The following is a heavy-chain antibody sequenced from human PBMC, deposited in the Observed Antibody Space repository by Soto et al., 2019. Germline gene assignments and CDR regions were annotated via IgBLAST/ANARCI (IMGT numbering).Heavy chain of an antibody. J-gene: IGHJ4*02. D-gene: IGHD6-13*01. CDR3: AREVSAAGHYFDY. Sequence: GGSLRLSCAASGFTFSSYGMHWVRQAPGKGLEWVAVIWYDGSNKYYPDSVKGRFTISRDNSKNTLYLQMNSLRAEDTAVYYCAREVSAAGHYFDYWGQGTLVTVSS. V-gene: IGHV3-33*01. CDR2: IWYDGSNK. CDR1: GFTFSSYG.